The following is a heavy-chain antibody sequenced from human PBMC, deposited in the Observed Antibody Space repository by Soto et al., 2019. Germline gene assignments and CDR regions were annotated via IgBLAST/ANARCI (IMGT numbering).Heavy chain of an antibody. CDR3: ARSLRNDLFDY. J-gene: IGHJ4*02. V-gene: IGHV4-59*01. Sequence: SETLSLTCPVSGGSFSRYFWSWIRQPPGKGLELIGYIYYTGSTNYHPSLKNRVTISVDTSQNQFSLKLNSVTAADTAVYFCARSLRNDLFDYWCQGALVTVS. CDR1: GGSFSRYF. D-gene: IGHD3-16*01. CDR2: IYYTGST.